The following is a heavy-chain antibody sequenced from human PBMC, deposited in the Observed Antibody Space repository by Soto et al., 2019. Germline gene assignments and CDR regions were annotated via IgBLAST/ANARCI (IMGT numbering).Heavy chain of an antibody. CDR1: GFTISSYW. D-gene: IGHD3-3*01. CDR3: ARDGREYWSGYLMVY. CDR2: IKSDGTST. J-gene: IGHJ4*02. Sequence: EVQLVESGGGLAQPGGSLRLSCAVSGFTISSYWMHWVRQAPGKGPEWVSRIKSDGTSTDYADSVKGRFTISRDNAKNTLQLQMNRLRAEDTAVYYCARDGREYWSGYLMVYGGQGTLVTVSS. V-gene: IGHV3-74*01.